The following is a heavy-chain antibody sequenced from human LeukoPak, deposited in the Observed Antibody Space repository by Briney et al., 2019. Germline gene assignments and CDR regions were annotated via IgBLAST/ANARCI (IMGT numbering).Heavy chain of an antibody. J-gene: IGHJ3*02. Sequence: ASVKVSCKASGYTFTSYGISWVRQAPGQGLEWMGWISAYNGNTNCAQKLQGRVTMTTDTSTSTAYMELRSLRSDDTAVYYCARAPRGIVGATGAFDIWGQGTMVTVSS. CDR2: ISAYNGNT. CDR3: ARAPRGIVGATGAFDI. D-gene: IGHD1-26*01. CDR1: GYTFTSYG. V-gene: IGHV1-18*01.